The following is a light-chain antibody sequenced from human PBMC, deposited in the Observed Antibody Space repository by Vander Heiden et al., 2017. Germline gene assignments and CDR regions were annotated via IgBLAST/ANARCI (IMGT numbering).Light chain of an antibody. CDR1: QSVSTTY. V-gene: IGKV3-20*01. J-gene: IGKJ4*01. CDR3: HQYGNSPLT. Sequence: EIVLTQSPGTLSLSPGERATLPCRASQSVSTTYLAWYRQRPGQAPRLLIYGTSTRATGIPDRFSGSGSGTDFTLTVSRLEPEDFAVYYCHQYGNSPLTFGGGTKVEIK. CDR2: GTS.